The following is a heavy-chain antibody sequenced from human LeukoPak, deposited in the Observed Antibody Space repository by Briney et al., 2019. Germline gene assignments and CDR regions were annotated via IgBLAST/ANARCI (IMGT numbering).Heavy chain of an antibody. J-gene: IGHJ4*02. CDR1: GFTFSSYG. CDR2: ISYDGSNK. CDR3: AKDWDYFDY. Sequence: GGSLRLSCAASGFTFSSYGMHWVRQAPGKGLEWVAVISYDGSNKYYADSVKGRFTISRDNSKNTLYPQMNSLRAEDTAVYYCAKDWDYFDYWGQGTLVTVSS. V-gene: IGHV3-30*18. D-gene: IGHD3-16*01.